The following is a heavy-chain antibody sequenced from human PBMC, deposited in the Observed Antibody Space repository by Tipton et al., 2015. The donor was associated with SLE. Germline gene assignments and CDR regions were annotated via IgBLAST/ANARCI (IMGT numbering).Heavy chain of an antibody. CDR1: GGAISSSGYY. J-gene: IGHJ4*03. Sequence: TLSLTCSVSGGAISSSGYYWGWIRQPPSKELEWIGNAYYTGSTYYSPSRRSRVTISVDTSKNQFSLTLSSVTAADTAVYYCARTLAAQIDYWGQGTVVTVSS. D-gene: IGHD6-6*01. CDR2: AYYTGST. CDR3: ARTLAAQIDY. V-gene: IGHV4-39*01.